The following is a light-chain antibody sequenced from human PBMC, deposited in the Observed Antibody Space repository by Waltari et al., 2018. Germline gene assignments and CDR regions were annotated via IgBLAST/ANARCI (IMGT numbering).Light chain of an antibody. CDR1: QSVSSSS. J-gene: IGKJ1*01. CDR3: QQYGSSPWT. V-gene: IGKV3-20*01. CDR2: GAS. Sequence: TVLTQSPGTLSLSPGERATLSCRASQSVSSSSLAWYQLKSGQAPRLLIYGASSRATGSPDRFSGSGSGTDFTLTISRLEPEDFAVYYCQQYGSSPWTFGQGTKVEVK.